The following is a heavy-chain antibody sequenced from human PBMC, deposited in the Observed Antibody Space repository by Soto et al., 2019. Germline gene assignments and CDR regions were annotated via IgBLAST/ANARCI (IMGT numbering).Heavy chain of an antibody. CDR3: AKASILTGHYYFGY. V-gene: IGHV3-30*18. J-gene: IGHJ4*02. D-gene: IGHD3-9*01. CDR2: ISYDGSNK. CDR1: GFTFSSYG. Sequence: PGGSLRLSCAASGFTFSSYGMHWVRQAPGKGLEWVAVISYDGSNKYYADSVKGRFTISRDNSKNTLYLQMNSLRAEDTAVYYCAKASILTGHYYFGYWGQGTLVTVSS.